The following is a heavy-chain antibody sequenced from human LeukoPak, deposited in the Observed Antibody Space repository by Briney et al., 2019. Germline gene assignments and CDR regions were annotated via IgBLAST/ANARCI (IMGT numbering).Heavy chain of an antibody. CDR3: AKDLLSTVGVAFDI. V-gene: IGHV3-30*04. D-gene: IGHD4-23*01. J-gene: IGHJ3*02. CDR2: ISYDGSNE. CDR1: GFTFSRYA. Sequence: GGSLRLSCVASGFTFSRYAMHWVRQAPGKGLEWVAVISYDGSNEYYADSVKGRFTISRDNSKNTLYLQMNSLRAEDMALYYCAKDLLSTVGVAFDIWGQGTTVTVSS.